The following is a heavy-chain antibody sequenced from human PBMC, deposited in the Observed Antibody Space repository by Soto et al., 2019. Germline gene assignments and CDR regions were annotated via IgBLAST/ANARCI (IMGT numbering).Heavy chain of an antibody. CDR3: AKDVREIKVAGMCPWYTSGCDPRNFDS. CDR2: IYYSGST. CDR1: GGSSSSYY. Sequence: ASETLSLTCTVSGGSSSSYYWSWIRQPPGKGLEWIGYIYYSGSTNYNPSLKSRVTISVDTSKNQFSLKVSSVTAADTALYYCAKDVREIKVAGMCPWYTSGCDPRNFDSWGQGTLVTVSS. D-gene: IGHD6-19*01. J-gene: IGHJ4*02. V-gene: IGHV4-59*12.